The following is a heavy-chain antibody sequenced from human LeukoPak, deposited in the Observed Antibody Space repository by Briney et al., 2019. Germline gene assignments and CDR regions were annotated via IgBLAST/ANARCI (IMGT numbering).Heavy chain of an antibody. CDR2: INSDGITT. J-gene: IGHJ4*02. Sequence: GGSLRLSCAASGFTFSSYWMHWVRQAPGKGLVWVSRINSDGITTNYADSVKGRFTISRDNAKNTLYLQMNSLRADDTAVYYCARTPYCGSTTCEDFDYWGQGTLVTVPS. V-gene: IGHV3-74*01. D-gene: IGHD2-2*01. CDR1: GFTFSSYW. CDR3: ARTPYCGSTTCEDFDY.